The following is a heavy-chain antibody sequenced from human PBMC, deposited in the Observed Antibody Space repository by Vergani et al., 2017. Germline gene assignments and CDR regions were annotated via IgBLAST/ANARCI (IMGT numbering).Heavy chain of an antibody. D-gene: IGHD4/OR15-4a*01. CDR3: AREPKDPGALTDAFGI. CDR1: GVPISSYY. Sequence: QVQLQESGPGLVKPSETLSLTCTVSGVPISSYYWSWIRQPPGKGLEWIGYIYYSGSTNYNPSLKSRVTISVDTSKNQFSLKLSSVTAADTAVYYCAREPKDPGALTDAFGIWGQVTMVTVSS. J-gene: IGHJ3*02. V-gene: IGHV4-59*01. CDR2: IYYSGST.